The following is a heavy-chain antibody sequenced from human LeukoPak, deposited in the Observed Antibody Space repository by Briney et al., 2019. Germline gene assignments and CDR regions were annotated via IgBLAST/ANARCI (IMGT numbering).Heavy chain of an antibody. CDR2: INPNSGGT. CDR1: GYTFTGYY. J-gene: IGHJ5*02. D-gene: IGHD3-9*01. CDR3: ASALRYLGWLIEDPNWFDP. Sequence: ASVKVSCKASGYTFTGYYMHWVRQAPGQGLEWMGWINPNSGGTNYAQKFQGRVTMTRDTSISTAYMELSRLRSDDTAVYYCASALRYLGWLIEDPNWFDPWGQGTLVTVSS. V-gene: IGHV1-2*02.